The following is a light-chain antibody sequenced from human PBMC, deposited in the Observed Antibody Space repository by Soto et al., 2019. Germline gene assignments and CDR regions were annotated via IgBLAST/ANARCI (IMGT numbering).Light chain of an antibody. Sequence: QSVLTQPPSASGAPAQTVSISCSGRRSNIGTNDVYWYQQLPGTAPKLLIYRSIQRPSGVPERFSGAKSGTSASLSISGLRSEDEADYYCAAWDDSFVVFGGGTKVTVL. V-gene: IGLV1-47*01. CDR3: AAWDDSFVV. CDR1: RSNIGTND. J-gene: IGLJ2*01. CDR2: RSI.